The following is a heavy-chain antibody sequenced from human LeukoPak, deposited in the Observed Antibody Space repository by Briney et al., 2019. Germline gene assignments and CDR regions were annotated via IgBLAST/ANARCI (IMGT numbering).Heavy chain of an antibody. CDR1: GYTFSGYY. D-gene: IGHD7-27*01. J-gene: IGHJ4*02. Sequence: ASVKVSCKASGYTFSGYYMHWVRQAPGQGLEWMGWIIPNSGGANYAQKFRGRVTMTMDTSINTAYMELSSLRSDDTAVYYCARGGKSELGTCDSWGQGTLVTVSA. CDR3: ARGGKSELGTCDS. V-gene: IGHV1-2*02. CDR2: IIPNSGGA.